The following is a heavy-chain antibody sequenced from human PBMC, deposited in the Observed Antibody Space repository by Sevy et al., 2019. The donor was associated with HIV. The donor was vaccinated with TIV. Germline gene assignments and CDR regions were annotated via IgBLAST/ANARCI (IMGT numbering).Heavy chain of an antibody. Sequence: GGSLRLSCAASGFAFSTYAMSWVRQAPGKGLEWVSATSGSAAVTFSADSVKGRFTISRDNSKNTLYLQMNNLRAEDTAIYYCAKARHGSGWYVLDYWGQGTLVTVSS. CDR2: TSGSAAVT. CDR1: GFAFSTYA. CDR3: AKARHGSGWYVLDY. V-gene: IGHV3-23*01. J-gene: IGHJ4*02. D-gene: IGHD6-19*01.